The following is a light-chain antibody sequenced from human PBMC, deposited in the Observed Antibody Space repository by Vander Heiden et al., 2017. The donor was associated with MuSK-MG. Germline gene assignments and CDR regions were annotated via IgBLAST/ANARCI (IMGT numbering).Light chain of an antibody. J-gene: IGLJ2*01. V-gene: IGLV3-25*03. Sequence: SYELTQPPSVSVSPGQTARITCSGDALPKQYAYWYQQKPGQAPVLVMYKDSERPSGIPERFSGSSSGTTVTLTISGVQAEDEADYYCQSADNSGTYVVFGGGTRLTVL. CDR2: KDS. CDR1: ALPKQY. CDR3: QSADNSGTYVV.